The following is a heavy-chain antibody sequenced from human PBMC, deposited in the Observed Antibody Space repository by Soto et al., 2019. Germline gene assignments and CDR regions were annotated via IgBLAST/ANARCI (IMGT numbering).Heavy chain of an antibody. CDR2: IYYSGST. J-gene: IGHJ6*03. V-gene: IGHV4-39*01. D-gene: IGHD1-7*01. Sequence: QLQLQESGPGLVKPSETLSLTCTVSGGSISSSSYYWGWIRQPPGKGLEWIGSIYYSGSTYYNPSLNSRVTISVDTSKNQFSLKLSSVTAADTAVYYCARHDFDWNYPSIYYYYYMDVWGKGTTITVSS. CDR1: GGSISSSSYY. CDR3: ARHDFDWNYPSIYYYYYMDV.